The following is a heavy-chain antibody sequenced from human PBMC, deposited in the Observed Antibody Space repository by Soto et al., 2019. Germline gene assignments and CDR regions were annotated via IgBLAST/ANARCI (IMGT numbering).Heavy chain of an antibody. D-gene: IGHD3-22*01. CDR3: ARRHYDSSGYLPHFVY. CDR2: IKQDGSEK. Sequence: EVQLVESGGGLVQPGGSLRLSCAASGFTFSSYWMSWVRQAPGKGLEWVANIKQDGSEKYYVDSVKGRFTISRDNAKNSLYRQMNSLRAEDTAVYYCARRHYDSSGYLPHFVYWSQGTLVTVSS. CDR1: GFTFSSYW. V-gene: IGHV3-7*01. J-gene: IGHJ4*02.